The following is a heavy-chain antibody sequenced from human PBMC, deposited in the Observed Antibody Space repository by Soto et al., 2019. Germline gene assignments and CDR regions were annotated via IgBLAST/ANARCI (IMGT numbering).Heavy chain of an antibody. CDR2: ISPKNGNT. CDR3: ATSYASGFDP. J-gene: IGHJ5*02. V-gene: IGHV1-18*04. Sequence: LLLQSGAELKKPGASVKISCKASGYSFSTYDISWLRQAPGQGPEWMGRISPKNGNTNYAQNFQDRVTMPADTSSSTAYTELGGLRYDDTAKYYCATSYASGFDPCCQGTLVTVSA. D-gene: IGHD3-10*01. CDR1: GYSFSTYD.